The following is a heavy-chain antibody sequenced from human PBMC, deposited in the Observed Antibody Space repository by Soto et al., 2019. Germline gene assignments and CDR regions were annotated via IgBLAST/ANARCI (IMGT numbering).Heavy chain of an antibody. D-gene: IGHD5-18*01. V-gene: IGHV1-2*06. CDR3: ARDGNFALRGYSFGFDF. Sequence: ASVKFSCKASGYRFTTHYIHWVRQAPGQGLEWMGRMNVGTGGTTYAHKFQGRVTMTRDTSIRTAYLEVSSVKSDDTAMYYCARDGNFALRGYSFGFDFWGQGTLVTVSS. J-gene: IGHJ4*02. CDR1: GYRFTTHY. CDR2: MNVGTGGT.